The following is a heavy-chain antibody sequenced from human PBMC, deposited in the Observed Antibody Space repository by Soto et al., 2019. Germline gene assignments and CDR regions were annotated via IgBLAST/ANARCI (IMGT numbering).Heavy chain of an antibody. J-gene: IGHJ4*02. CDR2: ISSSSSYI. CDR3: ARAKDRKYYFDY. Sequence: PGGSLRLSCAAYGFTFSSYSMNWVRQAPGKGLEWVSSISSSSSYIYYADSVKGRFTISRDNAKNSLYLQMNSLRAEDTAVYYCARAKDRKYYFDYWGQGTLVTVSS. CDR1: GFTFSSYS. V-gene: IGHV3-21*01.